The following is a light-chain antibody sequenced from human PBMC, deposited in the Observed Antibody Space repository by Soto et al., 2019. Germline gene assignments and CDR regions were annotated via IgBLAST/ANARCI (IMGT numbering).Light chain of an antibody. Sequence: QPVLTQSSSASASLGSSVKLTCTLSSGHSSYIIAWHQQQPGKAPRYLMKLEGSGSYNKGSGVPDRFSGSSSGADRCLTISNLQFEDEADYYCETWDFNTRVFGGGTKLTVL. CDR2: LEGSGSY. V-gene: IGLV4-60*02. J-gene: IGLJ3*02. CDR1: SGHSSYI. CDR3: ETWDFNTRV.